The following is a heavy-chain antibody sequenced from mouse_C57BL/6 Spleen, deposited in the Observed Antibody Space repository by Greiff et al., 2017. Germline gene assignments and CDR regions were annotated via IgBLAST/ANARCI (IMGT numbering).Heavy chain of an antibody. J-gene: IGHJ3*01. Sequence: VQLQQPGAELVRPGSSVKLSCKASGYTFTSYWMDWVKQRPGQGLEWIGNIYPSDSETHYNQKFKDQATLTVDKSSSTAYMQLSSLTSEDSAVYYCARRGDYSNPRDYWGQGTLVTVSA. CDR2: IYPSDSET. CDR3: ARRGDYSNPRDY. V-gene: IGHV1-61*01. CDR1: GYTFTSYW. D-gene: IGHD2-5*01.